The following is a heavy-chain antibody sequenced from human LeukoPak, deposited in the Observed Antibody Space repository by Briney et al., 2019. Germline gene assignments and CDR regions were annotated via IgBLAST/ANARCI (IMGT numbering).Heavy chain of an antibody. CDR1: GGFVTSYY. V-gene: IGHV4-59*08. D-gene: IGHD1-26*01. CDR3: ARLSGSGSSIDY. CDR2: IYYSGST. Sequence: SETLSLTCTVSGGFVTSYYWSWFRQPPGKVLEWIAYIYYSGSTNYNPSFKSRVTISVDPSKNQFSLKLSSVTAADTAVYYCARLSGSGSSIDYWGQGTLVTVSS. J-gene: IGHJ4*02.